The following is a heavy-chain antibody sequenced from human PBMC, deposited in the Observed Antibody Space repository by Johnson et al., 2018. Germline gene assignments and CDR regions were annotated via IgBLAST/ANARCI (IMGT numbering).Heavy chain of an antibody. D-gene: IGHD6-6*01. Sequence: QVQLVQSGGGVVQPGRSLRLSCVASGLIFSTYGMHWVRQAPGKGLEWVAVISYDGSTKYYADFVRGRFTISRDNSKNTLYLQMNSLRAEDTAVYSCAPGYSSSPNAEYFHHWGQGTLVTVSS. CDR3: APGYSSSPNAEYFHH. V-gene: IGHV3-30*03. CDR1: GLIFSTYG. CDR2: ISYDGSTK. J-gene: IGHJ1*01.